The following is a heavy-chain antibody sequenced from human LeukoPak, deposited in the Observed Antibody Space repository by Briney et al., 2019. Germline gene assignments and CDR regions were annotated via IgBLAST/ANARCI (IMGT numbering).Heavy chain of an antibody. CDR2: ISGSGGST. CDR1: GFTFSSYA. Sequence: GGSLRLSCAASGFTFSSYAMSWVRQAPGKGLEWVSAISGSGGSTYYADSVKGRFTISRDNSKNTLYLQMNSLRAEDTAVYYCARVGFTVPPFDYYYYGMDVWGQGTTVTVSS. CDR3: ARVGFTVPPFDYYYYGMDV. J-gene: IGHJ6*02. V-gene: IGHV3-23*01. D-gene: IGHD4-11*01.